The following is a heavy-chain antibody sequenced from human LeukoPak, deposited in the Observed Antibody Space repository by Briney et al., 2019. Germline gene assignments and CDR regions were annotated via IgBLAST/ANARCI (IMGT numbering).Heavy chain of an antibody. Sequence: GGSLRLSCAASGLTFTNYAMNWVRQAPGKGLEWVSTITGSGGSTFYADSVKGRLTISRDNAKNSLYLQMNSLRAEDTAVYYCARVSATTHFDYWGQGTLVTVSS. CDR2: ITGSGGST. V-gene: IGHV3-23*01. CDR3: ARVSATTHFDY. J-gene: IGHJ4*02. D-gene: IGHD1-26*01. CDR1: GLTFTNYA.